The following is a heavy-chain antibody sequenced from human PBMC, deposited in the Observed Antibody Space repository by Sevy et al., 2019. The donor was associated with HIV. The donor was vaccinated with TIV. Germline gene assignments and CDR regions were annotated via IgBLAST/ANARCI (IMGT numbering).Heavy chain of an antibody. V-gene: IGHV4-31*03. J-gene: IGHJ4*02. CDR2: ISYSGST. CDR3: VRRAYSGYDLGSKAGAFDY. Sequence: SETLSLTCSVSGAFISSATYYWTWIRQHPGKGLEWIGDISYSGSTYLNPSLKSRVTISLDTSKNQFSLKVSSVTAADTAIYYCVRRAYSGYDLGSKAGAFDYWGQGTLVTVSS. D-gene: IGHD5-12*01. CDR1: GAFISSATYY.